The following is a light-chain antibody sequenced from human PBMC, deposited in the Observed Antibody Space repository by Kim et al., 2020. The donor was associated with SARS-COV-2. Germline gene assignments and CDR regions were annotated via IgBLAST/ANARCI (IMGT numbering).Light chain of an antibody. CDR1: QDIRNE. Sequence: ASVGDRVTITCRASQDIRNELGWYQQKPGKAPKRLIYGTSTWQSGVPSRFSGSGSGTEFTLTISSLQPEDFATYYCLQHNSYPLTFGPGTKVDIK. J-gene: IGKJ3*01. V-gene: IGKV1-17*01. CDR3: LQHNSYPLT. CDR2: GTS.